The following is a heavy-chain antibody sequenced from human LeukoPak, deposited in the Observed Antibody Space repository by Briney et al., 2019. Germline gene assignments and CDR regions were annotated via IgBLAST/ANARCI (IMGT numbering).Heavy chain of an antibody. J-gene: IGHJ4*02. CDR3: AKGHWNEN. Sequence: GGSLGLSCTASGFAFSNYSMNWVRQAPGKGLEWVSSISFSGGRTYYADSVKGRFTISRDDSKNTLYLQTNRLTAKDTAVYYCAKGHWNENWGQGTLVTVSS. V-gene: IGHV3-23*01. CDR1: GFAFSNYS. D-gene: IGHD1-1*01. CDR2: ISFSGGRT.